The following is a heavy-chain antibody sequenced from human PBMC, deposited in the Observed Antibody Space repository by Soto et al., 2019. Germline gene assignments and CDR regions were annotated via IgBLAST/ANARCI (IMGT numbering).Heavy chain of an antibody. V-gene: IGHV3-23*01. J-gene: IGHJ4*02. CDR1: GFKFSNYA. D-gene: IGHD3-16*01. Sequence: LRLSCAASGFKFSNYAMSWVRQAPGKGLEWVSLISATGGGTYYADSVKGRFAISRDNSHNTLYLQVHSLTAEDTAVYYCAKDRRAGGNSAFYFDFWGQGAQVTVSS. CDR2: ISATGGGT. CDR3: AKDRRAGGNSAFYFDF.